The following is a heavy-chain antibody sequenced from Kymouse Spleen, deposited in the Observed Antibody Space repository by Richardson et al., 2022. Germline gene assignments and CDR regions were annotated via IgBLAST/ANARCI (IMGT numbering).Heavy chain of an antibody. CDR1: GFTFSSYG. V-gene: IGHV3-33*01. J-gene: IGHJ4*02,IGHJ5*02. D-gene: IGHD3-10*01. CDR3: AGLYGSGSP. CDR2: IWYDGSNK. Sequence: QVQLVESGGGVVQPGRSLRLSCAASGFTFSSYGMHWVRQAPGKGLEWVAVIWYDGSNKYYADSVKGRFTISRDNSKNTLYLQMNSLRAEDTAVYYCAGLYGSGSPWGQGTLVTVSS.